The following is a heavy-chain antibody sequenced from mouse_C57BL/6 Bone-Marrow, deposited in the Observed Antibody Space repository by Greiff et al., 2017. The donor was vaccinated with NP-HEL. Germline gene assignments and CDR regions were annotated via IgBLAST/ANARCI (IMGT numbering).Heavy chain of an antibody. CDR1: GYTFTSYW. CDR3: ARRGIYYDYDWYFDV. D-gene: IGHD2-4*01. V-gene: IGHV1-64*01. CDR2: IHPNSGST. J-gene: IGHJ1*03. Sequence: QVQLQQPGAELVKPGASVKLSCKASGYTFTSYWMHWVKQRPGQGLEWIGMIHPNSGSTNYNEKFKSKATLTVDKSSSTAYMQLSSLTSEDSAVYDCARRGIYYDYDWYFDVWGTGTTVTVSS.